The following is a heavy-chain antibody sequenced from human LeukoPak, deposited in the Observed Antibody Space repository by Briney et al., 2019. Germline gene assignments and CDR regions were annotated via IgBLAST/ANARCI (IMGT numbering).Heavy chain of an antibody. V-gene: IGHV3-30-3*01. J-gene: IGHJ1*01. Sequence: GSLRLSCVASGFTLRTYAMHWVCQAPGKGLEWVAVVSSDGSKKFYSDSVKGHFTISRDNSKNTLYLQMNSLRAEDTAVYYCAKDEPASGGSWFVQHWGQGTLVTVSS. CDR2: VSSDGSKK. CDR3: AKDEPASGGSWFVQH. CDR1: GFTLRTYA. D-gene: IGHD6-13*01.